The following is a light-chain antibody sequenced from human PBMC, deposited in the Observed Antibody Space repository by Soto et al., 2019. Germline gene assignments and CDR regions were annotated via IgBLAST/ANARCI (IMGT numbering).Light chain of an antibody. Sequence: EIVLTQSPATLYLSPGERATLSCRASQSVSSYLAWYQQKPGQPPSLLIYDASNRATGIPAMFSGSGSGTDFTLTLSSLEPEDFAVYYCQQRSIWPPLTFGGGTKVEIK. CDR3: QQRSIWPPLT. J-gene: IGKJ4*01. CDR1: QSVSSY. V-gene: IGKV3-11*01. CDR2: DAS.